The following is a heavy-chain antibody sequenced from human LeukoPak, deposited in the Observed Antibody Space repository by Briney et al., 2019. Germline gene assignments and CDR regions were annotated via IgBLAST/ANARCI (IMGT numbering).Heavy chain of an antibody. D-gene: IGHD3-3*01. V-gene: IGHV3-23*01. CDR3: AKDKFWSAYFDY. CDR2: ICGSSPTP. Sequence: SSICGSSPTPSYPPSVNPLLTISTDNSKNNLYVQMNRLRAEDTAVYYCAKDKFWSAYFDYWGQGTLVTVSS. J-gene: IGHJ4*02.